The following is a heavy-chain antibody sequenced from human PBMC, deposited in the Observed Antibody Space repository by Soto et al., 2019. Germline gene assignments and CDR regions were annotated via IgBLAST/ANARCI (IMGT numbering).Heavy chain of an antibody. D-gene: IGHD2-15*01. CDR3: SGCSGDACHKVYGMDV. Sequence: EVHLVESGGGLVKPGGSLRLSCAVSGFTFRSCPMNWVRQAPGKGLEWVSSISPSRGHIYYADSVKGRFTISRDNAKNSLFMQMSSQKGEYTAVYSCSGCSGDACHKVYGMDVWGQGTTVTVSS. J-gene: IGHJ6*02. V-gene: IGHV3-21*06. CDR1: GFTFRSCP. CDR2: ISPSRGHI.